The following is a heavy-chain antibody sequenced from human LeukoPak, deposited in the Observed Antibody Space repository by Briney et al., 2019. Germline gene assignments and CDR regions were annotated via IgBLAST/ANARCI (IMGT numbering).Heavy chain of an antibody. J-gene: IGHJ4*02. CDR2: INTDGTVT. CDR1: GFTFSKHW. CDR3: ATKQWLAPPPDS. D-gene: IGHD6-19*01. V-gene: IGHV3-74*01. Sequence: PGGSLRLSCAASGFTFSKHWMLWVRQAPGKGLESVSRINTDGTVTTYADSVKGRFTVSRGNADNTMFLQMNSVRDEDTAVYYCATKQWLAPPPDSWGQGTPVTVSS.